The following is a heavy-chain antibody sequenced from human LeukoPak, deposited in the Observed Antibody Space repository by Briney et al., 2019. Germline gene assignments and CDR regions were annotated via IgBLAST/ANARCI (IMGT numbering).Heavy chain of an antibody. V-gene: IGHV3-66*01. Sequence: PGGSLRLSCAASGFTVSSNYMSWVRQAPGKGLEWVSVIYSGGSTYYADSVKGRFTISRDNSKNTLYLQMNSLRAEDTAVYYCARVVAGLRFGELFFDYWGQGTLVTVSS. CDR3: ARVVAGLRFGELFFDY. CDR2: IYSGGST. CDR1: GFTVSSNY. D-gene: IGHD3-10*01. J-gene: IGHJ4*02.